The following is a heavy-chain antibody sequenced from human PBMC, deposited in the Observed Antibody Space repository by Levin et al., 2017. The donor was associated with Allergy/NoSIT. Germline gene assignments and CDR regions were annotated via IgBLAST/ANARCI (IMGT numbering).Heavy chain of an antibody. CDR3: ARDATGTTSDY. V-gene: IGHV3-53*01. J-gene: IGHJ4*02. CDR2: IYSGGNT. Sequence: GASVKVSCTASGFTVSSNYMSWVRQAPGKGLEWVSVIYSGGNTYYGDSVKGRFTISRDSSKNTLYLQMNSLRAEDTAVYYCARDATGTTSDYWGQGTLVTVSS. D-gene: IGHD1-1*01. CDR1: GFTVSSNY.